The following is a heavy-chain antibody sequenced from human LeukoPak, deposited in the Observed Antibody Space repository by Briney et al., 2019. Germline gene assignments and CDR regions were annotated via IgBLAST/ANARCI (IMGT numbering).Heavy chain of an antibody. D-gene: IGHD3-22*01. V-gene: IGHV3-74*01. J-gene: IGHJ4*02. CDR1: GFTFSSYW. CDR3: ARVYETNGYLY. CDR2: INSDGSST. Sequence: GGSLRLSCAASGFTFSSYWMHWVRQAPGKGLVWVSRINSDGSSTSYADSVKGRFTISRDNAKNTVYLQMNSLRVEDTAVYYCARVYETNGYLYWGQGSLVTVSS.